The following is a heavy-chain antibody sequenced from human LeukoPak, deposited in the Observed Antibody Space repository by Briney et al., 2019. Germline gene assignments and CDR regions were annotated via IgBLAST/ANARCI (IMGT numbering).Heavy chain of an antibody. V-gene: IGHV3-33*01. CDR1: AFPFSSYG. CDR2: IWHDGSHK. D-gene: IGHD6-19*01. J-gene: IGHJ4*02. Sequence: GGSLRLSCAASAFPFSSYGMHWVRQAPGKGLEWVAVIWHDGSHKYYADSVTSRFTISRDNSKNTLYLQMNSLRAEDTAIYYCASGVYSSGWYLDYWGQGTLVTVSS. CDR3: ASGVYSSGWYLDY.